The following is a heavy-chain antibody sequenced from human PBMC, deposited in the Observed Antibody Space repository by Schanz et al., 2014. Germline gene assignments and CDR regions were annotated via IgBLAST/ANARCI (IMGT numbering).Heavy chain of an antibody. CDR1: GYIFTSYW. V-gene: IGHV5-51*01. J-gene: IGHJ4*02. Sequence: GAEVKKPGESLKISCKGSGYIFTSYWIGWVRQMPGKGLEWMGIIYPADSDTRYSPSFRGQVSISADKSISTAYLQWSSLKGSDSAMYYCVGGRHGRYSFDYWGQGALVTVSS. CDR3: VGGRHGRYSFDY. CDR2: IYPADSDT.